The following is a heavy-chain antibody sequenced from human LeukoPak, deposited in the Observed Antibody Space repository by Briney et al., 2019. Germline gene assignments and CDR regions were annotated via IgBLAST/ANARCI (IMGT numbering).Heavy chain of an antibody. J-gene: IGHJ5*02. Sequence: GGSLRLSCAASGFTFSSCAMSWVRQAPGKGLEWVSAISGSGGSTYYADSVKGRFTISRDNSKNTLYLQMNSLRAEDTAVYYCAKDQVGYCSSTSCSGWFDPWGQGTLVTVSS. D-gene: IGHD2-2*01. CDR2: ISGSGGST. CDR1: GFTFSSCA. V-gene: IGHV3-23*01. CDR3: AKDQVGYCSSTSCSGWFDP.